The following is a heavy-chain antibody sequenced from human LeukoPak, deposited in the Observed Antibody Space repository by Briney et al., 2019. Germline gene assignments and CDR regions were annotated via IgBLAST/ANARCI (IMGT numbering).Heavy chain of an antibody. Sequence: PSETLSLTCAVYGGSFSGYYWSWIRQHPGKGLEWIGYIYYSGSTYYDPSLKSRVTISVDTSKNQFSLKLSSVTAADTAVYYCARDGCSSTSCYPGVGFFDYWGQGTLVTVSS. CDR2: IYYSGST. CDR3: ARDGCSSTSCYPGVGFFDY. V-gene: IGHV4-31*11. D-gene: IGHD2-2*01. J-gene: IGHJ4*02. CDR1: GGSFSGYY.